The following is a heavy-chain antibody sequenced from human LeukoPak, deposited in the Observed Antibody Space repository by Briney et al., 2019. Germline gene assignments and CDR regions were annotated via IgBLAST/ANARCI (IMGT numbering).Heavy chain of an antibody. D-gene: IGHD4-17*01. CDR1: GGSISSNGYY. CDR3: ARAYGARPYYSFDS. J-gene: IGHJ4*02. CDR2: IYYSGSA. Sequence: SETLSLTCSVSGGSISSNGYYGGWIRQPPGKGLEWTGAIYYSGSAYYNPSLKSRVTISVDTSKNQFSLKVTSVTAADTAVYYCARAYGARPYYSFDSWGQGTLVTVSS. V-gene: IGHV4-39*01.